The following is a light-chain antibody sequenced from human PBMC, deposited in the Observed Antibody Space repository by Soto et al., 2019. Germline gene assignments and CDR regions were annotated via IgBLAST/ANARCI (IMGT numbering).Light chain of an antibody. CDR2: EVI. J-gene: IGLJ3*02. CDR3: SLYTSTNTWV. Sequence: QSVLTQPPSVSGSPGQSITISCTGTSSDVGIFNRVSWYQQPPGTAPKLMIYEVINRPSGVPDRFSGSKSGSTASLTISGLQAEDEADYYCSLYTSTNTWVFGGGTKVTVL. CDR1: SSDVGIFNR. V-gene: IGLV2-18*01.